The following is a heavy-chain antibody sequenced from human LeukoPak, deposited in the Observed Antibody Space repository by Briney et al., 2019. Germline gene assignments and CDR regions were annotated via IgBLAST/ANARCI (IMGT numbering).Heavy chain of an antibody. D-gene: IGHD1-26*01. CDR2: ISAYNGNT. CDR3: ARGEDKWELLLTWDY. CDR1: GGTFSNYA. J-gene: IGHJ4*02. Sequence: ASVKVSCKASGGTFSNYAVSWVRQAPGQGLEWMGWISAYNGNTNYAQKLQGRVTMTTDTSTSTAYMELRSLRSDDTAVYYCARGEDKWELLLTWDYWGQGTLVTVSS. V-gene: IGHV1-18*01.